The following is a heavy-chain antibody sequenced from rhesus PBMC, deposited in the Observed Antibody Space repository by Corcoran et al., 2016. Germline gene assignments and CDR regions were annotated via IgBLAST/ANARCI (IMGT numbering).Heavy chain of an antibody. J-gene: IGHJ2*01. CDR2: IDPSDADT. V-gene: IGHV5-2*01. D-gene: IGHD6-31*01. CDR1: GYSFTSYW. Sequence: EVQLVQSGAEVKRPGESLKISWKTSGYSFTSYWISWVRPMPGKGLEWMGAIDPSDADTRYSPSFQGQVTISADKSISTTYLQWSSLKASDSATYYCAKVYSSGWYTYWYFDLWGPGTPITISS. CDR3: AKVYSSGWYTYWYFDL.